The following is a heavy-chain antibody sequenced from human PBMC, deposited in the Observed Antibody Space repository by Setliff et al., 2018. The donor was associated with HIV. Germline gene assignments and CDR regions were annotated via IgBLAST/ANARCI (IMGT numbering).Heavy chain of an antibody. D-gene: IGHD3-16*02. CDR3: ARVPPLKAFGGVISLYYFDY. CDR2: IYYSGST. CDR1: GGSISSGGYY. V-gene: IGHV4-31*03. Sequence: SETLSLTCTVPGGSISSGGYYWSWIRQHPGKGLEWIGYIYYSGSTYYNPSPKSRVTISVDTSKNQFSLKLSSVTAADTAVYYCARVPPLKAFGGVISLYYFDYWGQGTLVTVSS. J-gene: IGHJ4*02.